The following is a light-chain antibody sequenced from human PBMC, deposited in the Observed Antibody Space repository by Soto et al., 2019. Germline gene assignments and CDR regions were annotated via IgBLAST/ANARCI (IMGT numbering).Light chain of an antibody. Sequence: EIVLTQSPGTLSVSPGERATLSCRGSPLVTSNFLAWYQQKPGQSPRLLISAASTRASNAPDRFSGSGSGTDFPLTITSLEPEDCAVYYCQQYGSLPWTFGQGTKVE. V-gene: IGKV3-20*01. J-gene: IGKJ1*01. CDR2: AAS. CDR3: QQYGSLPWT. CDR1: PLVTSNF.